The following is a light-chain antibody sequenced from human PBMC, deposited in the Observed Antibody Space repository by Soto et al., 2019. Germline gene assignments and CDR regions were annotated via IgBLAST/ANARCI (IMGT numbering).Light chain of an antibody. CDR2: GAS. V-gene: IGKV3-20*01. Sequence: EVVLTQSPGTLSLSPGERATLSCRASHGVTSNYLAWYQQTPGQAPRLLFFGASIRATGVPDRFSGSGSGADFTLTISRLEPEDSAVYHCQQYGSSPTTFGQGTKVEIK. CDR3: QQYGSSPTT. J-gene: IGKJ1*01. CDR1: HGVTSNY.